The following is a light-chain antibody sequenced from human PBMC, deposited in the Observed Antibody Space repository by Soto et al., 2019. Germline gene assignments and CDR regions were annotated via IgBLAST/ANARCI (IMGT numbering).Light chain of an antibody. Sequence: DIQSTQSPSFLSASVGDRVTITCRASQGISSYLAWYQQKPGKAPKLLIYAASTLQSGVPSRFSGSGSGTEFTLTISSLQPEDFATYYCQQLNSYPTYTFGQGTKLEIK. CDR1: QGISSY. V-gene: IGKV1-9*01. CDR3: QQLNSYPTYT. CDR2: AAS. J-gene: IGKJ2*01.